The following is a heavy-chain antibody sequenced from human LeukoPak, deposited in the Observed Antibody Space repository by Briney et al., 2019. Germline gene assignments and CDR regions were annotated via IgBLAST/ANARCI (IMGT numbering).Heavy chain of an antibody. Sequence: GGSLRLSCTASRFTFSAYAMSWVRQAPGKGLEWVSSISGSGDTTYYTGSVKGRFTISRDNSKNALYLQMSSLRAEDTAVYYCAKSQRNDQQVVQRIDYWGQGTLVTVSS. J-gene: IGHJ4*02. D-gene: IGHD2-2*01. CDR2: ISGSGDTT. V-gene: IGHV3-23*01. CDR3: AKSQRNDQQVVQRIDY. CDR1: RFTFSAYA.